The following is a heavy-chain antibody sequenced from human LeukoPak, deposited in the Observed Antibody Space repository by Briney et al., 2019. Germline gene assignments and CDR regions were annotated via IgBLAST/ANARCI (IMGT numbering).Heavy chain of an antibody. Sequence: PGGSLRLSCTASGFTFSSYSMNWVRQAPGKGLEWVAVISYDGSNKYYADSVKGRFTISRDNSKNTLSLQMNSLRAGDTAVYYCAKSDCGDIGCKLLNYWGQGILVTVSS. J-gene: IGHJ4*02. V-gene: IGHV3-30*18. CDR2: ISYDGSNK. CDR3: AKSDCGDIGCKLLNY. CDR1: GFTFSSYS. D-gene: IGHD2-21*01.